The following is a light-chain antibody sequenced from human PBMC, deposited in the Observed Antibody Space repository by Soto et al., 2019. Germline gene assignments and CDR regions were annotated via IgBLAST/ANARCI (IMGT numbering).Light chain of an antibody. J-gene: IGKJ4*01. CDR2: DAC. CDR3: QQRSTWPLT. Sequence: EIVWTQSPATLSLCPGERATLSCRGSQSFSSYLAWYQQKPGQAPRLLIYDACNRATGIPARFSGSGSGTDFTLTISRLEPEDFAVYYCQQRSTWPLTFGGGTKVEIK. CDR1: QSFSSY. V-gene: IGKV3-11*01.